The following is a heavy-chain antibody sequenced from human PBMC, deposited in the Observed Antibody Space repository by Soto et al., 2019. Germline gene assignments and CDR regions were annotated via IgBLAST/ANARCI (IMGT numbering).Heavy chain of an antibody. CDR2: MNPNSGNT. D-gene: IGHD2-2*01. V-gene: IGHV1-8*01. CDR3: AMYGCSRTRTRSYARGYYYGMEV. CDR1: GYTFTSYD. Sequence: ASVKGSCKASGYTFTSYDINWLRQATGQGLEWMGWMNPNSGNTGYAQKFQGRVTMTRNTSISTAYMELSSLRSEDTAVYYCAMYGCSRTRTRSYARGYYYGMEVWGQGTAVTVSS. J-gene: IGHJ6*02.